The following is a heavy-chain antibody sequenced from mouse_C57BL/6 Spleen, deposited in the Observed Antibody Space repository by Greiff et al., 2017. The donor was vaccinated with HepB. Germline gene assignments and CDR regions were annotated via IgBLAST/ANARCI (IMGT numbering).Heavy chain of an antibody. CDR2: INPNNGGT. V-gene: IGHV1-22*01. J-gene: IGHJ1*03. CDR1: GYTFTDYN. D-gene: IGHD2-3*01. Sequence: EVQLQQSGPELVKPGASVKMSCKASGYTFTDYNMHWVKQSHGKSLEWIGYINPNNGGTSYNQKFKGKATLTVNKSSSTAYMELRSLTSEDSAVYYCAGDGYYANFDVWGTGTTVTVSS. CDR3: AGDGYYANFDV.